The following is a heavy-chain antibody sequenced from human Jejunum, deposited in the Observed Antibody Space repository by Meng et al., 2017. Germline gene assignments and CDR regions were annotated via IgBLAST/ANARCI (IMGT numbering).Heavy chain of an antibody. CDR1: GITFSSYW. D-gene: IGHD2/OR15-2a*01. CDR3: VACGSMNY. Sequence: GESLKISCAASGITFSSYWMNWVRQAPGKGLEWVANINPDGSDKRNVDSVKGRFTVSRDNAKNSLFLQMNSLRVEDTAVYYCVACGSMNYWGQGILVTVSS. CDR2: INPDGSDK. V-gene: IGHV3-7*01. J-gene: IGHJ4*02.